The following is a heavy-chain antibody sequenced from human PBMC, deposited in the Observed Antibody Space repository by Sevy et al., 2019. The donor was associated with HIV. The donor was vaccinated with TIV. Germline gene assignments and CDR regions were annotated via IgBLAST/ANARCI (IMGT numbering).Heavy chain of an antibody. CDR2: ISSSSSYI. D-gene: IGHD4-17*01. V-gene: IGHV3-21*01. CDR1: GFTFSSYS. J-gene: IGHJ6*02. CDR3: ARDDYGDSGGYYYYGMDV. Sequence: GGSLRLSCAASGFTFSSYSMNWVRQAPGKGLEWVSSISSSSSYIYYADSVKGRFTISRDNAKNSLYLQMNSLRAEDTAVYYCARDDYGDSGGYYYYGMDVWGQWTTVTVSS.